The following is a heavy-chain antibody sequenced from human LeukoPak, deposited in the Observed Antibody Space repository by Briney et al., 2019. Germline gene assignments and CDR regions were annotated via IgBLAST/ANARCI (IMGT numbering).Heavy chain of an antibody. Sequence: SETLSLTCTVSGGSIITSSYYWGWMRQPPGKGLEWIGSIYYTGSTFYNSSLKSRVTLSVDTSKNQFSLKLTSMTAADTAIYYCARHRALHDAFHIWGQGTMVTVSS. V-gene: IGHV4-39*01. CDR2: IYYTGST. CDR1: GGSIITSSYY. CDR3: ARHRALHDAFHI. D-gene: IGHD1-26*01. J-gene: IGHJ3*02.